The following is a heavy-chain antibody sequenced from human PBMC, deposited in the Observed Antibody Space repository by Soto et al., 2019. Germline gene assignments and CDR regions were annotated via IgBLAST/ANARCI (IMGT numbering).Heavy chain of an antibody. CDR1: GGSISSYY. D-gene: IGHD3-10*01. Sequence: QVQLQESGPGLVKPSETLSLTCTVSGGSISSYYWSWIRQPPGKGLEWIGYIYYSGSTNYNPSLKSRVTISVDTSKNQFSLKLSSVTAADTAVYYCARDVKLSSGSFLNAFDIWGQGTMVTVSS. V-gene: IGHV4-59*01. J-gene: IGHJ3*02. CDR3: ARDVKLSSGSFLNAFDI. CDR2: IYYSGST.